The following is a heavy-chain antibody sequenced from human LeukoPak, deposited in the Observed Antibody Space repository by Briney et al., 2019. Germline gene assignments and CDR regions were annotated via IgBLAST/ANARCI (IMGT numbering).Heavy chain of an antibody. CDR3: ARASIPLWFGEKHKLGYFDY. V-gene: IGHV4-39*07. J-gene: IGHJ4*02. CDR1: GGSISSSSYY. CDR2: IYYSGST. Sequence: PSETLSLTCTVSGGSISSSSYYWGWIRQPPGKGLEWIGSIYYSGSTYYNPSLKSRVTISVDTSKNQFSLKLSSVAAADTAVYYCARASIPLWFGEKHKLGYFDYWGQGTLVTVSS. D-gene: IGHD3-10*01.